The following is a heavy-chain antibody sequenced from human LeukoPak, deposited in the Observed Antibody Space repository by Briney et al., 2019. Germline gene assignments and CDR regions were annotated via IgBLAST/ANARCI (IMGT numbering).Heavy chain of an antibody. CDR2: ISSSSYI. CDR1: GFTFSSYS. J-gene: IGHJ3*02. Sequence: GGSLRLSCGASGFTFSSYSMNWVRQAPGKGLEWVSSISSSSYIYYADSVKGRFTISRDNAKNSLYLQMNGLRGDDTAVYYCARDLWEHGAFDIWGQGTMVTVSS. V-gene: IGHV3-21*01. D-gene: IGHD1-26*01. CDR3: ARDLWEHGAFDI.